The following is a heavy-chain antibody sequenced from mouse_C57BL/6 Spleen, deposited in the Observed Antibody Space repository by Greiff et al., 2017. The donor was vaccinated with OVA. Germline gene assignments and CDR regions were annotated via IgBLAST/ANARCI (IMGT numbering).Heavy chain of an antibody. Sequence: EVKVEESGGGLVKPGGSLKLSCAASGFTFSSYAMSWVRQTPEKRLEWVATISDGGSYTYYPDNVKGRFTISRDNAKNNLYLQMSHLKSEDTAMYYCARESAPYYYGSSPFAYWGQGTLVTVSA. CDR1: GFTFSSYA. J-gene: IGHJ3*01. CDR3: ARESAPYYYGSSPFAY. D-gene: IGHD1-1*01. CDR2: ISDGGSYT. V-gene: IGHV5-4*01.